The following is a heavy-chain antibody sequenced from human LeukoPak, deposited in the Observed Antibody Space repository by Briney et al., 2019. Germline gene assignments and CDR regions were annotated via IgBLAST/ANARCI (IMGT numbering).Heavy chain of an antibody. CDR2: ISSSSSYI. Sequence: PGGSLRLSCAASGFTFSSYSMNWVRQAPGKGLEWVSSISSSSSYIYCADSVKGRFTISRDNAKNSLYLQMNSLRAEDTAVYYCARDREVNWFDPWGQGTLVTVSS. CDR3: ARDREVNWFDP. V-gene: IGHV3-21*01. CDR1: GFTFSSYS. J-gene: IGHJ5*02.